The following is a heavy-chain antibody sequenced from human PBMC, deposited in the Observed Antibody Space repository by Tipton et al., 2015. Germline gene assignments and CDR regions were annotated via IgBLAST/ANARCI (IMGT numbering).Heavy chain of an antibody. D-gene: IGHD3-3*01. CDR2: ISYTDTS. V-gene: IGHV4-59*01. CDR3: ARDLEHGMGF. CDR1: GGSISSYY. J-gene: IGHJ6*02. Sequence: TLSLTCTVSGGSISSYYWSWIRQPPGKGLEWIGYISYTDTSHYNPSLKSRVTISVDTSKNEFSLKLRSVTSADTAVYYCARDLEHGMGFWGQGTPVTVSS.